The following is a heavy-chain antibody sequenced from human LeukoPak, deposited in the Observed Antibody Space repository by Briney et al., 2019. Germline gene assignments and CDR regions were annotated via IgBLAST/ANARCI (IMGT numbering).Heavy chain of an antibody. CDR2: ISAYNGNT. J-gene: IGHJ6*03. V-gene: IGHV1-18*01. CDR3: ARGQVGDSSSWYPYYYYYYMDV. Sequence: ASVKVSCKASGYTFTSYGISWVRQAPGQGLEWMGWISAYNGNTNYAQKLQGRVTMTTDTSTSTAYMELSSLRSEDTAVYYCARGQVGDSSSWYPYYYYYYMDVWGKGTTVTVSS. D-gene: IGHD6-13*01. CDR1: GYTFTSYG.